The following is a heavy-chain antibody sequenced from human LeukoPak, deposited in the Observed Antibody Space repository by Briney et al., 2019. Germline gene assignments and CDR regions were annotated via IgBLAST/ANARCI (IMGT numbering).Heavy chain of an antibody. J-gene: IGHJ4*02. Sequence: PSETPSLTCTVSGGSVSSDSYYWVWVRQPPGKGLEWTGRIDYSGTTFYSSSLKSRITLSMDASKNQFSLRLTSVTAADTAVYYCARLGTYSGNLFDNWGQGTLVTVSS. CDR1: GGSVSSDSYY. CDR2: IDYSGTT. V-gene: IGHV4-39*01. D-gene: IGHD1-26*01. CDR3: ARLGTYSGNLFDN.